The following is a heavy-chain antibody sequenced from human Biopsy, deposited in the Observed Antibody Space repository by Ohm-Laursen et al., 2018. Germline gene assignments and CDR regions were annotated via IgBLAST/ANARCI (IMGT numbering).Heavy chain of an antibody. CDR2: ISAYNGNR. CDR3: AREEDNSGYDYYGMDV. Sequence: ASVKVSCKASGYTFPSYGISWVRQAPGQGLEWMGWISAYNGNRNYAQKFQGRVTMTTDTSTSTAYMELRSLRSDDTAVYFCAREEDNSGYDYYGMDVWGQGTRVTVSS. J-gene: IGHJ6*02. CDR1: GYTFPSYG. V-gene: IGHV1-18*01. D-gene: IGHD3-22*01.